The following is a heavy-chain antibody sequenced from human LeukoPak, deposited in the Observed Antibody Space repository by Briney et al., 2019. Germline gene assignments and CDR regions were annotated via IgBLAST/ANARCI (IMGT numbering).Heavy chain of an antibody. J-gene: IGHJ6*03. CDR3: ARGVQYQVFMVLGYYYMYV. CDR1: GDTFSTHA. V-gene: IGHV1-69*05. Sequence: ASVKVSCKASGDTFSTHAIAWVRQAPGQGPEWMGGIIPIAGIADYAQKFQGRVTITTDESTSTAYMELRSLTSDDTAVYYCARGVQYQVFMVLGYYYMYVRGEGTTVTVSS. D-gene: IGHD3-10*01. CDR2: IIPIAGIA.